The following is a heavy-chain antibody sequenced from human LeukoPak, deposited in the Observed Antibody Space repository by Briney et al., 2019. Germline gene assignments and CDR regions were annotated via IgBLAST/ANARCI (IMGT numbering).Heavy chain of an antibody. D-gene: IGHD5-18*01. J-gene: IGHJ4*02. CDR1: GFTFSSYA. V-gene: IGHV3-23*01. CDR3: AKDLYSYGYGYYFDY. Sequence: GGSLRLSCAASGFTFSSYAMSWVRQAPGKGLEWVSAISGSGGSTYCADSVKGRFTISRDNPKNTLYLQMNSLRAEDMAVYYCAKDLYSYGYGYYFDYWGQGTLVTVSS. CDR2: ISGSGGST.